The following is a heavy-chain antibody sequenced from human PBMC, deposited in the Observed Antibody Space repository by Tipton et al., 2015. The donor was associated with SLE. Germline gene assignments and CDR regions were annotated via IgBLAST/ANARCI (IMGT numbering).Heavy chain of an antibody. V-gene: IGHV1-18*01. D-gene: IGHD3-3*01. CDR2: ISGHNGNT. CDR1: GYTFSSYG. Sequence: QVQLVQSGAEMKKPGASVKVSCKASGYTFSSYGISWVRQAPGQGLEWMGRISGHNGNTDYIQKFQGRVTMTTDTSTNTAYMELGSLKSDDTAVYYCARDYDFWSGYLPHGMDVWGQGTTVTVSS. J-gene: IGHJ6*02. CDR3: ARDYDFWSGYLPHGMDV.